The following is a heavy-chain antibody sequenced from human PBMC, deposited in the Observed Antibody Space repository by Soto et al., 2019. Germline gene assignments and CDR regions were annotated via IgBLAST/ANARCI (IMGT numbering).Heavy chain of an antibody. D-gene: IGHD2-21*01. V-gene: IGHV3-23*01. J-gene: IGHJ5*02. CDR1: GFTFSNYG. CDR3: AKAPSSDCNSGACSLRS. Sequence: EVQLLESGGGLVQPGGSLRLSCAASGFTFSNYGMSWVRQAPGKGLEWVSSISGGNTFYAGSVKGRFTISRDNSKNTLYLQMNSLTAEVTAVYYCAKAPSSDCNSGACSLRSWGQGTLVTVSS. CDR2: SISGGNT.